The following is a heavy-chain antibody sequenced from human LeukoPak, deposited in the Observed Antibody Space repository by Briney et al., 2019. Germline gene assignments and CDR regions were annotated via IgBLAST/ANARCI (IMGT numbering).Heavy chain of an antibody. CDR2: ARNKANSYTT. D-gene: IGHD3-10*01. CDR1: GFTFSDHY. J-gene: IGHJ4*02. V-gene: IGHV3-72*01. CDR3: ARVGASYYGSGSYYRDPYYFDY. Sequence: GGSLRLSCAASGFTFSDHYMDWVRQAPGKRLEWVGRARNKANSYTTEYAASVKGRFTISRDDSKNSLYLQMNSLKTEDTAVYYCARVGASYYGSGSYYRDPYYFDYWGQGTLVTVSS.